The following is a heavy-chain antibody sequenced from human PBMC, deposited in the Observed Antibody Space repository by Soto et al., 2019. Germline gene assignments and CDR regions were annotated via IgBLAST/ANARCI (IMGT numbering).Heavy chain of an antibody. CDR2: ISSSSSYI. CDR3: PRVGGQLLPGFDY. Sequence: EVQLVESGGGLVKPGGSLRLSCAASGFTFSSYSMNWVRQAPGKGLEWVSSISSSSSYIYYADSVKGRFTISRDNAKNSLYLQMNSLRADYTAAYYSPRVGGQLLPGFDYWGQGTLVTVSS. D-gene: IGHD6-6*01. V-gene: IGHV3-21*01. CDR1: GFTFSSYS. J-gene: IGHJ4*02.